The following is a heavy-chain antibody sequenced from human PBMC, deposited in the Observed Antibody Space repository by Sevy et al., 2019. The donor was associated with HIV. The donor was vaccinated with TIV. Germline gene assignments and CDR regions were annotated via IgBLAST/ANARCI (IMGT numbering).Heavy chain of an antibody. J-gene: IGHJ4*02. CDR2: ISPMNGDT. CDR3: VRAYCSGGTCYEGAY. Sequence: ASVKVSCKASGYTFTAYYIHWVRQAPGQGLEWMGRISPMNGDTNYAQKFQGRVTMTRDTSIGAVYLDLARLRSDDTAMYYCVRAYCSGGTCYEGAYWGQGTLVTVSS. D-gene: IGHD2-15*01. V-gene: IGHV1-2*06. CDR1: GYTFTAYY.